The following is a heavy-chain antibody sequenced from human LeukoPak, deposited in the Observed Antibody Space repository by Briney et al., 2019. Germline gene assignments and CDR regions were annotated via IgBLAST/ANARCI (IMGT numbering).Heavy chain of an antibody. CDR1: GFTFRNYG. V-gene: IGHV3-30*02. D-gene: IGHD3-10*01. CDR3: AKDVNVGGDYFDY. Sequence: GGSLRLSCAAFGFTFRNYGMHWVRLAPGKGLEWVAFIRYDGSIKYYVDSVKGRFTVSRGNSKNTLYLQMNSLRAEDTAVYYCAKDVNVGGDYFDYWGQGTLVTVSS. J-gene: IGHJ4*02. CDR2: IRYDGSIK.